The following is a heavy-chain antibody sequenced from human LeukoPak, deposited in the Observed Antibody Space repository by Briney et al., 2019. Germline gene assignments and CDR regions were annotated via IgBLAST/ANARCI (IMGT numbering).Heavy chain of an antibody. V-gene: IGHV3-48*01. Sequence: GGSLRLSCAASGFTFSSYSMNWVRQAPGKGLEWVSYISSSSSTIYYADSVKGRFTISRDNLKNTVFLQMNRVGAEDTAVYFCARSRNVRTFDYWGQGTLVAVSS. CDR2: ISSSSSTI. CDR1: GFTFSSYS. CDR3: ARSRNVRTFDY. J-gene: IGHJ4*02.